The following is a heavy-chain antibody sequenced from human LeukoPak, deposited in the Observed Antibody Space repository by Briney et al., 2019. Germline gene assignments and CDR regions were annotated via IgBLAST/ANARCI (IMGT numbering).Heavy chain of an antibody. Sequence: GGSLRLSCATSGITFSNFAMGWVRQAPGRGLQWVSTISASGKKTYYAESVKGRFTISRDNAKDILSLQMNSLRVEDTALYYCATFDFWGQGTMVTVSS. CDR3: ATFDF. CDR2: ISASGKKT. V-gene: IGHV3-23*01. J-gene: IGHJ3*01. CDR1: GITFSNFA.